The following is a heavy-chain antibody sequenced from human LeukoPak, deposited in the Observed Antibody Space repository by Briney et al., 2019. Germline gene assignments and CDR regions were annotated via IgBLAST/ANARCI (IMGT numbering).Heavy chain of an antibody. CDR1: GGTFSSYG. J-gene: IGHJ4*02. CDR3: ARSERVKGIFDF. Sequence: ASVKVSCKASGGTFSSYGISWVRQAPGQGLEWMGGIIPIFGTTYYAPKFQGSLTITADESSNTAYMELNSLRFGDTAVYYCARSERVKGIFDFWGQGTLVTVSS. V-gene: IGHV1-69*13. D-gene: IGHD1-1*01. CDR2: IIPIFGTT.